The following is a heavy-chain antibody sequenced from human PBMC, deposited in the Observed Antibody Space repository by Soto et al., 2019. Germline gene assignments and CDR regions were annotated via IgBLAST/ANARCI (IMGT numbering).Heavy chain of an antibody. CDR2: IYYSGST. D-gene: IGHD3-22*01. CDR1: GGSVSSGSYY. V-gene: IGHV4-61*01. Sequence: PSETLSLTCTASGGSVSSGSYYWSWIRQPPGKGLEWIGYIYYSGSTNYNPSLKSRVTISVDTSKNQFSLKLSSVTAADTAVYYCAREDSSGYYYNWFGPWGQGTLVTVSS. J-gene: IGHJ5*02. CDR3: AREDSSGYYYNWFGP.